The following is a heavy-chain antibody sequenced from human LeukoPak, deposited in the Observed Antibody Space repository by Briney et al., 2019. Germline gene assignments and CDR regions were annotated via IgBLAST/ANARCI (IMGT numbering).Heavy chain of an antibody. CDR2: INHSGST. CDR3: ARGGVPYGDYYWFDP. D-gene: IGHD4-17*01. V-gene: IGHV4-34*01. CDR1: GGSFSGYY. Sequence: PSETLSLTCAVYGGSFSGYYWSWIRQPPGKGLGWIWEINHSGSTNYNPSLKSRVTISVDTSKNQFSLKLSSVTAADTAVYYCARGGVPYGDYYWFDPWGQGTLVTVSS. J-gene: IGHJ5*02.